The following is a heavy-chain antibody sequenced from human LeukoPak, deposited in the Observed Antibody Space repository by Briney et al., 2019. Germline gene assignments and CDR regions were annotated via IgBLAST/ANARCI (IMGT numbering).Heavy chain of an antibody. CDR3: ARGKSYGDLDY. D-gene: IGHD4-17*01. J-gene: IGHJ4*02. CDR1: GFTFSSYA. Sequence: GGSLRLSCAASGFTFSSYAMHWVRQAPGKGLEWVAVISYDGSNKYYADSVKGRFTISRDNSKNTLYLQMNSLRAEDTAVYYCARGKSYGDLDYWGQGTLATVSS. CDR2: ISYDGSNK. V-gene: IGHV3-30*04.